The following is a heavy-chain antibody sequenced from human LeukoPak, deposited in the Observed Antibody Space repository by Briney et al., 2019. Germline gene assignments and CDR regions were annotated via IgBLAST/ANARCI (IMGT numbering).Heavy chain of an antibody. V-gene: IGHV4-30-2*01. CDR2: IYHSGST. J-gene: IGHJ4*02. CDR1: GGSISSGGYS. D-gene: IGHD2-15*01. CDR3: ARGGRGGCSGGSCYSLSLY. Sequence: SETLSLTCAVSGGSISSGGYSWSWIRQPPGKGLEWIGYIYHSGSTYYNPSLKSRVTISVDRSKNQFSLKLSSVTAADTAVYYCARGGRGGCSGGSCYSLSLYWGQGTLVTVSS.